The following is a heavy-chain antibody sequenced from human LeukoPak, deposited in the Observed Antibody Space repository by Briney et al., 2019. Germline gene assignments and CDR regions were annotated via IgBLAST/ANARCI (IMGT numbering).Heavy chain of an antibody. J-gene: IGHJ4*02. V-gene: IGHV4-34*01. CDR2: INHSGST. D-gene: IGHD6-13*01. Sequence: PSETLSLTCAVYGGSFSGYYWSWIRQPPGKGLEWIGEINHSGSTNYNPSLKSRVTISVDTSKNQFSLKLSSVTAADTAVYYCARDQGGFFPAAADYWGQGTLVTVSS. CDR3: ARDQGGFFPAAADY. CDR1: GGSFSGYY.